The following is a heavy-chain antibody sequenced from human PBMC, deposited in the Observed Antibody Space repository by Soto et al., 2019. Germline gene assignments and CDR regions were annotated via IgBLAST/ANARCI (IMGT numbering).Heavy chain of an antibody. Sequence: ASVKVSCKASGNTFTTYAVHWVRQAPGQRLEWMGWINAGNINTKYSQKFQGRVTITRDTSASTAYMELSSLRSEDTAVYYCARDLGGKGGWFDPWGQGTLVTVSS. D-gene: IGHD1-26*01. CDR2: INAGNINT. CDR1: GNTFTTYA. V-gene: IGHV1-3*01. CDR3: ARDLGGKGGWFDP. J-gene: IGHJ5*02.